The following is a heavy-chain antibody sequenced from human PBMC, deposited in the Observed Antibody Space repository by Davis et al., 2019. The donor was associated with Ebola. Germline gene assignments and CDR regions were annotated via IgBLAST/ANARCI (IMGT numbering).Heavy chain of an antibody. J-gene: IGHJ4*02. CDR2: MNPNSGNT. CDR3: AIKTRQQDY. Sequence: SVTAPFKASGYTLTSYDVNWLRQPPGQGHEWLGWMNPNSGNTGYAQKFQGRVTMTRDTSISTAYMELSSLRSEDAAVYYCAIKTRQQDYWGQGTLVTVSS. D-gene: IGHD6-13*01. V-gene: IGHV1-8*01. CDR1: GYTLTSYD.